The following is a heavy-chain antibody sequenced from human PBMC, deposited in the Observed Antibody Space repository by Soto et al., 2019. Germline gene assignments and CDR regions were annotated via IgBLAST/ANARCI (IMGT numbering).Heavy chain of an antibody. CDR3: ARIYCSGGSCYLQVFDV. CDR2: ISGTGSSK. V-gene: IGHV3-21*01. D-gene: IGHD2-15*01. CDR1: GFTFSSYA. Sequence: GGSLRLSCAASGFTFSSYAMSWVRQAPGKGLEWVLSISGTGSSKYYADSVRGRFTISRDNAKNSVFLQMDSLRDDDTAVYYCARIYCSGGSCYLQVFDVWGQGTMVTV. J-gene: IGHJ3*01.